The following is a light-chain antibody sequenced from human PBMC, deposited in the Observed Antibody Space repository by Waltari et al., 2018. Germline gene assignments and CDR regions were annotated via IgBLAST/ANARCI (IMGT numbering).Light chain of an antibody. CDR1: QSVSSN. Sequence: CRASQSVSSNLAWYQQKPGQAPRLLIYGASTRATGIPARFSGSGSGTEFTLTISSLQSEDFAVYYCQQNHNWVRTFGQGTKVEIK. CDR3: QQNHNWVRT. CDR2: GAS. V-gene: IGKV3-15*01. J-gene: IGKJ1*01.